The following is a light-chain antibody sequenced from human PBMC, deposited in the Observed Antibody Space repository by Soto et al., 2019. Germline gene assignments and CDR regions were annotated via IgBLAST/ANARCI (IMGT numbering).Light chain of an antibody. CDR1: QSVSSN. CDR3: QQYDKWPPST. J-gene: IGKJ1*01. V-gene: IGKV3D-15*01. CDR2: DVS. Sequence: EIVMTQSPGTLSVSPGERATLSCRASQSVSSNLVWDQQKHGQAHRLLIYDVSTRATGIPARFSGSVSGTEFTLTISSLQSEDFAVYYCQQYDKWPPSTFGQGTKVDNK.